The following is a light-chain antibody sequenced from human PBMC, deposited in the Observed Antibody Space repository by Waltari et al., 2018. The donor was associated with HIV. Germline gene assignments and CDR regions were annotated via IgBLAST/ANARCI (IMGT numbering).Light chain of an antibody. Sequence: SYVLTQPPSVSVAPGKTATLTCAGNHIGSKNVHWYQQRPGQAPVLVINLAKQRPSGIPGRCSGFNSGGSAALTITEVEAGDEADYYCQVWDSDAYVFGPGTRLTV. CDR3: QVWDSDAYV. CDR2: LAK. V-gene: IGLV3-21*01. J-gene: IGLJ1*01. CDR1: HIGSKN.